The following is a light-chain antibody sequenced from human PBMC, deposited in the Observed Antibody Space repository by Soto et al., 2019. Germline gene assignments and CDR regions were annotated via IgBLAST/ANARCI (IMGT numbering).Light chain of an antibody. V-gene: IGKV3D-15*01. CDR1: QSIGRH. CDR3: QQCETWPTWT. Sequence: EIVMTQSPLTLSVSPGESATLSCRASQSIGRHLAWYQQKPGQAPRLLIYSASSRATGIPARFTGSGSGTEFTLTISSLQSEDSALYNCQQCETWPTWTFGQGTKVEIK. CDR2: SAS. J-gene: IGKJ1*01.